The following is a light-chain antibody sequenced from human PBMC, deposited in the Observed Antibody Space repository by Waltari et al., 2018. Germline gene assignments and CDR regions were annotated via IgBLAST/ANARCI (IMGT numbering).Light chain of an antibody. CDR2: VNSDHSH. Sequence: QLVLTQSPSASASLGASVKLNCPLARGHSPNILAWPQPPPGKGPRYLMKVNSDHSHSKGDEIPDRFSGSSSSSGAERYLTISSVQSEDEADYYCQTGGHGTWVFGGGTKLTVL. J-gene: IGLJ3*02. CDR1: RGHSPNI. V-gene: IGLV4-69*01. CDR3: QTGGHGTWV.